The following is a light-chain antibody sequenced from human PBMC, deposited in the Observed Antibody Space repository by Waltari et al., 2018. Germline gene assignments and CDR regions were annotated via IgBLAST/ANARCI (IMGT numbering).Light chain of an antibody. CDR1: SSDDGDHKY. CDR2: DGN. Sequence: QSGLTQPRSVSGSPGQSVTISCTGISSDDGDHKYVSWYQQHPGQAPKLMIYDGNKRPSGVPDRFSGSKSANTASLTISGLQAEDEADYYCAAWDDSLNGYWVFGGGTKLTVL. V-gene: IGLV2-11*01. J-gene: IGLJ3*02. CDR3: AAWDDSLNGYWV.